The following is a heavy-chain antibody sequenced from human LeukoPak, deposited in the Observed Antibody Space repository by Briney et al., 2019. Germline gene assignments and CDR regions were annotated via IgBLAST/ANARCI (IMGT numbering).Heavy chain of an antibody. Sequence: SETLSLTCTISGGSIGSYYWTWIRQPPGKGLEWIGYIDYSGSTNYNPSFKSRVTMSVDTSKNQFSLKLSSVTAADTAVYFCARLGGSWTFDYWGQGTLVTVSS. V-gene: IGHV4-59*08. J-gene: IGHJ4*02. D-gene: IGHD6-13*01. CDR2: IDYSGST. CDR3: ARLGGSWTFDY. CDR1: GGSIGSYY.